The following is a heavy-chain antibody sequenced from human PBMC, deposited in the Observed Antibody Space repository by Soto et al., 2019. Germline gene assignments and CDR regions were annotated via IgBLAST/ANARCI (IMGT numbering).Heavy chain of an antibody. CDR1: GGSISSAGYN. D-gene: IGHD4-17*01. Sequence: LSLTCTVSGGSISSAGYNWRWIRQHPGKGLEWIGYIYYSGSTYYNPTLKSRVTISVDTSKNQFSLKLSSVTAADTAVYYCARQIRYGVGGVLGDYYYGMDVWGQGTTVT. J-gene: IGHJ6*02. V-gene: IGHV4-31*03. CDR3: ARQIRYGVGGVLGDYYYGMDV. CDR2: IYYSGST.